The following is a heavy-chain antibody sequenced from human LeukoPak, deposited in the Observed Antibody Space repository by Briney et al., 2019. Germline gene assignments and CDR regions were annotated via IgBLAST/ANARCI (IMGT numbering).Heavy chain of an antibody. J-gene: IGHJ6*03. Sequence: PGGSLRLSCAASGFTFSSYWMSWVRQAPGKGLEWVANIKQDGSEKYYVDSVKGRFTISRDNAKSSLYLQMNSLRAEDTAVYYCARDVTIFGVVSRDSYYYMDVWGKGTTVTVSS. CDR2: IKQDGSEK. D-gene: IGHD3-3*01. V-gene: IGHV3-7*01. CDR3: ARDVTIFGVVSRDSYYYMDV. CDR1: GFTFSSYW.